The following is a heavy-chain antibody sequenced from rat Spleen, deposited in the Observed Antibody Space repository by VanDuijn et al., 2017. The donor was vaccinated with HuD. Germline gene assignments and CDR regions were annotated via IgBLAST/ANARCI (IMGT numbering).Heavy chain of an antibody. J-gene: IGHJ3*01. CDR3: ARHYNYAWFAY. Sequence: EVQLVESGGGLVQPGRSLKLSCAASGFTFNNYWMTWIRQAPGKGLEWVASISNTGGRIYYPDSVKGRFTISRDIAKTTLYLQMNSPTSEDTATYYCARHYNYAWFAYWGQGTLVTVSS. CDR1: GFTFNNYW. V-gene: IGHV5-31*01. D-gene: IGHD1-5*01. CDR2: ISNTGGRI.